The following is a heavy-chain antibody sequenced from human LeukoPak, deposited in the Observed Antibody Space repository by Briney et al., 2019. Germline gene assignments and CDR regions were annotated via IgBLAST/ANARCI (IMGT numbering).Heavy chain of an antibody. CDR3: ARPRGYSGELDY. D-gene: IGHD5-12*01. Sequence: SVKVSCKASGGTFSSYAISRVRQAPGQGLEWMGGIIPIFGTANYAQKFQGRVTITADESTSTAYMELSSLRSEDTAVYYCARPRGYSGELDYWGQGTLVTASS. V-gene: IGHV1-69*01. CDR1: GGTFSSYA. CDR2: IIPIFGTA. J-gene: IGHJ4*02.